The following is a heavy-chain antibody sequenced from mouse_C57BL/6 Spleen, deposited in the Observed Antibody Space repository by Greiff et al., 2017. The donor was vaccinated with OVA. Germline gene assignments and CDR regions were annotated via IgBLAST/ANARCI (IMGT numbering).Heavy chain of an antibody. J-gene: IGHJ2*01. CDR3: ARERIYRLYGDTVYYFDY. CDR1: GYAFSSSW. D-gene: IGHD1-1*01. V-gene: IGHV1-82*01. CDR2: IYPGDGDT. Sequence: VMLVESGPELVKPGASVKISCKASGYAFSSSWMNWVKQRPGKGLEWIGRIYPGDGDTNYNGKFKGKATLTADKSSSTAYMQLSSLTSEDSAVYFCARERIYRLYGDTVYYFDYWGQGTTLTVSS.